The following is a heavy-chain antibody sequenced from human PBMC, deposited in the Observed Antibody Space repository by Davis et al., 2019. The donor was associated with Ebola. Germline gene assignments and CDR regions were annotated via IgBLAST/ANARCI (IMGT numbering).Heavy chain of an antibody. J-gene: IGHJ4*02. V-gene: IGHV4-61*08. Sequence: PGGSLRLSCTVSGGSISSGGYYWGWIRQPPGKGLEWIGYIYYSGSTNYNPSLKSRVTISVDTSKNQFSLKLSSVTAADTAVYYCARSGDCSGGSCHHDYWGQGTLVTVSS. CDR1: GGSISSGGYY. D-gene: IGHD2-15*01. CDR2: IYYSGST. CDR3: ARSGDCSGGSCHHDY.